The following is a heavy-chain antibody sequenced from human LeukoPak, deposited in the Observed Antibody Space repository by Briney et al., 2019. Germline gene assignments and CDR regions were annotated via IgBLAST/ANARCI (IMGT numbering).Heavy chain of an antibody. D-gene: IGHD4-17*01. CDR3: SKDPNGDCVGAFDM. Sequence: PGGSLTLSCTASGLTFSNYATTWVRQAPGAGLEWVSSITGSGRGTYYADSVKGRFSASRDNSQNTVFLHMYSLRADDTALYFSSKDPNGDCVGAFDMWGPGTMVTVSS. J-gene: IGHJ3*02. V-gene: IGHV3-23*01. CDR2: ITGSGRGT. CDR1: GLTFSNYA.